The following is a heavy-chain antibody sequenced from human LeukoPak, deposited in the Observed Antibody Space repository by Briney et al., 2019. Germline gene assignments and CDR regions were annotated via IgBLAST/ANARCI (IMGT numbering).Heavy chain of an antibody. D-gene: IGHD3-22*01. J-gene: IGHJ3*02. Sequence: GSLRLSCAASGFTVSSNYMSWVRQAPGKGLEWVSVIYSGGSTYYADSVKGRFTISRDNSKNTLYLQMNSLRAEDTAVYYCAKHERITMIVVVIRKVTKNRFILSDAFDIWGQGTMVTVSS. CDR3: AKHERITMIVVVIRKVTKNRFILSDAFDI. CDR1: GFTVSSNY. V-gene: IGHV3-66*01. CDR2: IYSGGST.